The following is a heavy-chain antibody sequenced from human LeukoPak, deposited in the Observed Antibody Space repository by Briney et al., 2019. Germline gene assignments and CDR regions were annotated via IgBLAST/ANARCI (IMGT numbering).Heavy chain of an antibody. D-gene: IGHD1-26*01. CDR1: GFTFSSYA. V-gene: IGHV3-23*01. CDR2: ISGSGGST. Sequence: GGSLRLSCAASGFTFSSYAMSWVRQAPGKGLEWVSAISGSGGSTYYADSVKGRFTISRDNSKNTLYLQMNGLRAEDTAVYYCAKHMAGATIPLYYYGMDVWGQGTTVTVSS. CDR3: AKHMAGATIPLYYYGMDV. J-gene: IGHJ6*02.